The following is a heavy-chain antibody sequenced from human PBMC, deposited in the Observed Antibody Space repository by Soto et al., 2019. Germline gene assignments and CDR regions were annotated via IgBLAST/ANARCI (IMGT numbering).Heavy chain of an antibody. CDR2: ISPSDGST. Sequence: VQLVQSGAEVKKPGASVKVSCKASVYTFTSYDKYWVRQAAGQGLEWMGIISPSDGSTTYAQKFQGRVTMTRDTSTSTVYMELSSLRSEDTAVYYCARDRRDGYNTFDYWGQGTLVTVSS. V-gene: IGHV1-46*01. D-gene: IGHD5-12*01. CDR1: VYTFTSYD. CDR3: ARDRRDGYNTFDY. J-gene: IGHJ4*02.